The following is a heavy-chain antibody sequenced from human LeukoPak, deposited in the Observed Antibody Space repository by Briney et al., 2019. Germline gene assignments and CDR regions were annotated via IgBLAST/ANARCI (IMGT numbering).Heavy chain of an antibody. J-gene: IGHJ4*02. CDR1: GFTVGNSY. CDR3: ARETSGSHWN. Sequence: PGGSLRLSCAASGFTVGNSYLNWVRQAPGKGLVWVSVIYSGGITYYADSVKGRFTISRDNSNNTAYLQMNSLRVEDTAVYYCARETSGSHWNWGQGTLVTVSS. D-gene: IGHD1-26*01. V-gene: IGHV3-66*01. CDR2: IYSGGIT.